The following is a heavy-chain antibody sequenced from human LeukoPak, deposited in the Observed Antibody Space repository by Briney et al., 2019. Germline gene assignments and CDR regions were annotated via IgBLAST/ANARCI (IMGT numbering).Heavy chain of an antibody. V-gene: IGHV3-23*01. Sequence: GGSLRPSCAASGFTFSSYAMSWVRQAPRKGLECVSGISGSGGSTYYADSVKGRFTISRDNSKNTVYLQMNSLRAEDTAVYYCAKVPHDYGEKYYFDYWGQGTLVTVSS. CDR1: GFTFSSYA. CDR3: AKVPHDYGEKYYFDY. CDR2: ISGSGGST. D-gene: IGHD4-17*01. J-gene: IGHJ4*02.